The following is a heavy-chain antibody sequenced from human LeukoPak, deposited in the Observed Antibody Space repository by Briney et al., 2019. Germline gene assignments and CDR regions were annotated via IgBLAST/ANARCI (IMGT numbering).Heavy chain of an antibody. D-gene: IGHD3-10*01. CDR1: GISISSSSYC. Sequence: SGTLSLTCPVSGISISSSSYCWGWIRQPPGKGLEWIGSISYSGSTYYNPSLKNRVTMSVDTSKNQFSLRLTSVAAADTAVYYCARHMLRGGGFAEFDYWGQGTLVSVSS. J-gene: IGHJ4*02. CDR3: ARHMLRGGGFAEFDY. CDR2: ISYSGST. V-gene: IGHV4-39*01.